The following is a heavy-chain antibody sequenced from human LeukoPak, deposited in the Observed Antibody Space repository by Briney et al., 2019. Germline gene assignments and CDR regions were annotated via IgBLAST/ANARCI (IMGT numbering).Heavy chain of an antibody. CDR3: ARSPFIAVAGTLLYYFDY. CDR1: GDSITSDHY. V-gene: IGHV4-30-4*08. D-gene: IGHD6-19*01. J-gene: IGHJ4*02. CDR2: IYHSGNT. Sequence: PSQTLSLTCTVSGDSITSDHYWTWIRQPPGKGLEWISYIYHSGNTYYNPSLKSRVTISVDTSKNQFSLKLSSVTAADTAVYYCARSPFIAVAGTLLYYFDYWGQGTLVTVSS.